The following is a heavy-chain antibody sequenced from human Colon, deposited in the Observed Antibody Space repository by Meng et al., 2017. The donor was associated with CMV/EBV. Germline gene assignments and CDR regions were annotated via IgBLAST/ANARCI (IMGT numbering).Heavy chain of an antibody. Sequence: GESLKISCAASGVIFGDYAMTWVRQAPGKGLEWVASIIGSGFYTYYAESVKGRFTISRDNSRNMIDLPMNNLTAEDTALYYWARGTQYSDFWSGFPFWGHGTLVTVSS. CDR2: IIGSGFYT. J-gene: IGHJ4*01. CDR1: GVIFGDYA. CDR3: ARGTQYSDFWSGFPF. D-gene: IGHD3-3*01. V-gene: IGHV3-23*01.